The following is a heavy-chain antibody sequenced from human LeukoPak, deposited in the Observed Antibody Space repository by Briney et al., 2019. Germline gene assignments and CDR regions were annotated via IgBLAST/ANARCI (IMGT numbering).Heavy chain of an antibody. J-gene: IGHJ4*02. D-gene: IGHD7-27*01. CDR1: GFTVSGNY. CDR2: IYSGGST. Sequence: GGSLRLSCAVSGFTVSGNYMSWVRQAPGKGLEWVSLIYSGGSTYYADSVKGRFTISRDNSKNTLYLQMNSLRAEDTAVYYCAKASWGYYFDYWGQGTLVTVSS. CDR3: AKASWGYYFDY. V-gene: IGHV3-53*01.